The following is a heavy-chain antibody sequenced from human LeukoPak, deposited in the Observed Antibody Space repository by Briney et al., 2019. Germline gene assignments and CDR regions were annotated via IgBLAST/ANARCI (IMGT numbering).Heavy chain of an antibody. J-gene: IGHJ4*02. Sequence: SQTLSLTCAISGDSVSSKNGAWNWIRQSPSRGLEWLGRTYYRSKWYDDYADSVKGRITISPDTSKNQFSFHVYSVTPEDTAVYYCAKDRASYYYGSGSLDYWGQGTLVTVSS. CDR1: GDSVSSKNGA. V-gene: IGHV6-1*01. CDR3: AKDRASYYYGSGSLDY. D-gene: IGHD3-10*01. CDR2: TYYRSKWYD.